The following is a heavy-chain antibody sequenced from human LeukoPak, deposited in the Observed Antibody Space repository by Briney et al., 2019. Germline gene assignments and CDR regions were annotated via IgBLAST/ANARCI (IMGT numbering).Heavy chain of an antibody. CDR1: GGSISSRSYY. J-gene: IGHJ4*02. CDR3: ARGYSGYDRAFDY. CDR2: IYYSGST. D-gene: IGHD5-12*01. Sequence: PSETLSLTCTVSGGSISSRSYYWGWIRQPPGKGLEWIGSIYYSGSTYYNPSLQSRVTISVDTSKNQFSLKLNSVTAADTAVYYCARGYSGYDRAFDYWGQGTLVTVSS. V-gene: IGHV4-39*01.